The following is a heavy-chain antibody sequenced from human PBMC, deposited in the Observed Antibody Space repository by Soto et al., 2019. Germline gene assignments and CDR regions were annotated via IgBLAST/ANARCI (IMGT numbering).Heavy chain of an antibody. V-gene: IGHV5-51*01. Sequence: GESLKISCKGSGYSFTSYWIGWVRQMPGKGLEWMGIIYPGDSDTRYSPSFQGQVTISADKSISTAYLQWSGLKASDTAMYYCARSYYYYDSSGYPWYYYYGMDVWGQGTTVTVSS. CDR1: GYSFTSYW. CDR2: IYPGDSDT. D-gene: IGHD3-22*01. J-gene: IGHJ6*02. CDR3: ARSYYYYDSSGYPWYYYYGMDV.